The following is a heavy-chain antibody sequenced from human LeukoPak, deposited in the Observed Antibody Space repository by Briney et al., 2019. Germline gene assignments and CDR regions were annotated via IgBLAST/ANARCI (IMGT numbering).Heavy chain of an antibody. J-gene: IGHJ6*02. V-gene: IGHV1-69*04. CDR3: ARRAPAENYYYYGMDV. CDR1: GGTFSSYA. Sequence: SVNVSCKASGGTFSSYAISWVRPAPGQGLEWMGRIIPILGIANYAQKFQGRVTITADKSTSTAYMELSSLKSEDTAVYYCARRAPAENYYYYGMDVWGQGTTVTVSS. CDR2: IIPILGIA. D-gene: IGHD5-24*01.